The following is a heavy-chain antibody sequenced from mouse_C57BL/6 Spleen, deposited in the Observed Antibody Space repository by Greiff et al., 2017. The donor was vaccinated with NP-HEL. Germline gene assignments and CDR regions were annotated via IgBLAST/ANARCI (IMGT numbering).Heavy chain of an antibody. CDR2: IWSDGST. CDR1: GFSLTSYG. J-gene: IGHJ4*01. Sequence: VQLKESGPGLVAPSQSLSITCTVSGFSLTSYGVHWVRQPPGKGLEWLVVIWSDGSTTYNSALKSRLSISKDNSKSQVFLKMNSLQTDDTAMYYCARHGYGYDYAMDYWGQGTSVTVSS. D-gene: IGHD2-2*01. V-gene: IGHV2-6-1*01. CDR3: ARHGYGYDYAMDY.